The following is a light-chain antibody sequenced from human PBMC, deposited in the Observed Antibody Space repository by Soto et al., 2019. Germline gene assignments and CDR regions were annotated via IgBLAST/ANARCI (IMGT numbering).Light chain of an antibody. J-gene: IGKJ5*01. Sequence: GDRVTITCRASQSISIYLNWYQLKPGKAPNLLMYGASYLKSGVPTRFSGSGSGTDFTLTISSLKTADFAIYYCQQTYTTHGITFGQGTRLEIK. CDR1: QSISIY. CDR2: GAS. CDR3: QQTYTTHGIT. V-gene: IGKV1-39*01.